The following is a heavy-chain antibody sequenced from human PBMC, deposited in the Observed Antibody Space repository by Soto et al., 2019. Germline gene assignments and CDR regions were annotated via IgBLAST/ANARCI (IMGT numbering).Heavy chain of an antibody. CDR2: IHSDGSST. CDR1: GFTFSYYW. Sequence: EVQLLESGGGLVQPGESLRLSCAASGFTFSYYWMHWVRQAPGMGLVWVSRIHSDGSSTTYADAVKGRFTISRDNDRNTVYMQMNSLRAEDTAVYSCARGDRGAFDLWGRGRVVPVSS. J-gene: IGHJ3*01. V-gene: IGHV3-74*01. D-gene: IGHD1-26*01. CDR3: ARGDRGAFDL.